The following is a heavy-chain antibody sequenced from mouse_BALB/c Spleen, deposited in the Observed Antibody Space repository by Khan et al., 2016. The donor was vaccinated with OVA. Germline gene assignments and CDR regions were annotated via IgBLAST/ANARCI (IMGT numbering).Heavy chain of an antibody. J-gene: IGHJ3*01. CDR1: GFSLTDYG. D-gene: IGHD1-1*01. CDR3: ARELRVGGFAY. CDR2: IWGDGST. V-gene: IGHV2-6-7*01. Sequence: QVQLQQSGPGLVAPSQSLSITCTVSGFSLTDYGINWIRQPPGKGLEWLGMIWGDGSTDYNSALKSRLSISKDNSKSQVFLKMNSLQTEDTARFYCARELRVGGFAYWGQGTLVTVSA.